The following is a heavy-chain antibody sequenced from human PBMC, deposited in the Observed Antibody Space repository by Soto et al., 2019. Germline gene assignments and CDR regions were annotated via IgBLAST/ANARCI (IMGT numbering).Heavy chain of an antibody. D-gene: IGHD3-3*01. CDR3: AREDIEVRFLSFDYYYYYGMDV. CDR1: GFTFDDYG. V-gene: IGHV3-20*04. Sequence: GGSLSLSCAASGFTFDDYGMSWVRQAPGKGLEWVSGINWNGGSTGYADSVKGRFTISRDNAKNSLYLQMNSLRAEDTALYYCAREDIEVRFLSFDYYYYYGMDVWGQGTTVTVSS. CDR2: INWNGGST. J-gene: IGHJ6*02.